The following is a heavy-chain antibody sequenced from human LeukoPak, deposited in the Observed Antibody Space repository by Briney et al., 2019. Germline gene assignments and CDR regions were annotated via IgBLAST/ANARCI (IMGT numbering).Heavy chain of an antibody. J-gene: IGHJ6*03. Sequence: SETLSLTCTVSGGSFSSHYWSWIRQPPGKGLERIGYINYSGSTNYNPSLKRRVTISVDTSKNQFSLKLSSVTAADTAVYYCARAPAAGAYYYYYYYMDVWGKGTTVTVSS. CDR1: GGSFSSHY. CDR3: ARAPAAGAYYYYYYYMDV. D-gene: IGHD6-13*01. V-gene: IGHV4-59*11. CDR2: INYSGST.